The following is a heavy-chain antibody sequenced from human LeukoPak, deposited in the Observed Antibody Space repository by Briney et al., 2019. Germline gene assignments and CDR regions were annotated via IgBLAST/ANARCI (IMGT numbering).Heavy chain of an antibody. V-gene: IGHV4-39*02. CDR3: ARCIGWSSDL. Sequence: PSDTLSLTCTVSRGSIRSTSHYWGWIRQPPGEGLEWSGFIYYSGSTYYNASLRSRVAIAVDTSKNHLSLTLTSVTAAETDVYFCARCIGWSSDLWGQGALVTVSS. CDR1: RGSIRSTSHY. J-gene: IGHJ5*02. CDR2: IYYSGST. D-gene: IGHD6-19*01.